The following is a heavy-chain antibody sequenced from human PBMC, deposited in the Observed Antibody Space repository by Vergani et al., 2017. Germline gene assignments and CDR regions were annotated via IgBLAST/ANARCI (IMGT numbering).Heavy chain of an antibody. D-gene: IGHD6-13*01. CDR3: AREEAAGTGYFDY. V-gene: IGHV3-21*01. CDR1: GFTFSSYS. J-gene: IGHJ4*02. Sequence: EVQLLESGGGLVKPGGSLRLSCAASGFTFSSYSMNWVRQAPGKGLEWVSSISSSSSYIYYADSVKGRLTISRDNSKNTLYLQMNSLRAEDTAVYYCAREEAAGTGYFDYWGQGTLVTVSS. CDR2: ISSSSSYI.